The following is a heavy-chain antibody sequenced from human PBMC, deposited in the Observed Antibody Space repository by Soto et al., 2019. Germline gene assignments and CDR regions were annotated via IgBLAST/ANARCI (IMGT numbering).Heavy chain of an antibody. V-gene: IGHV2-26*01. CDR3: ARSHLAVAVSPWFDP. D-gene: IGHD6-19*01. CDR1: GLSITDSEMG. Sequence: QVTLKESGPVLVKPTETLTLRCTVSGLSITDSEMGVSWIRQPPGQPLEWLAHIDSSGEKSYRTFLKSRLAISKDTSKSQIVLTMTNMDPADTATYYCARSHLAVAVSPWFDPCGQGIPVTVSS. CDR2: IDSSGEK. J-gene: IGHJ5*02.